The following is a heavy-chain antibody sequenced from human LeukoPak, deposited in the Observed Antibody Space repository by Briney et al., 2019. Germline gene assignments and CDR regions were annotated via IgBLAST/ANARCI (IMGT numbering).Heavy chain of an antibody. Sequence: GGSLRLSCAASGFTFSSYWMSWVRQAPGKGLEWVSAISGSGGSTYYADSVKGRFTISRDNSKNTLYLQMNSLRAEDTAVYYCAKDLSSWRFFDYWGQGTLVTVSS. CDR2: ISGSGGST. CDR3: AKDLSSWRFFDY. CDR1: GFTFSSYW. J-gene: IGHJ4*02. V-gene: IGHV3-23*01. D-gene: IGHD6-13*01.